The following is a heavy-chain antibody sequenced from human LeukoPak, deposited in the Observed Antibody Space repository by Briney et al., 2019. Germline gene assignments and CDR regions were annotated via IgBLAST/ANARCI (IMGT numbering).Heavy chain of an antibody. J-gene: IGHJ5*02. CDR2: INTNTGNP. D-gene: IGHD3-10*01. CDR3: AREECEAVGCWLDP. V-gene: IGHV7-4-1*02. CDR1: GYTFTSYA. Sequence: ASVKVSCKASGYTFTSYAMNWVRQAPGQGLEWMGWINTNTGNPTYAQGFTGRFVFSLDTSVSTAYQQISSLKAEDTAVYYCAREECEAVGCWLDPWGQGTLVTVSS.